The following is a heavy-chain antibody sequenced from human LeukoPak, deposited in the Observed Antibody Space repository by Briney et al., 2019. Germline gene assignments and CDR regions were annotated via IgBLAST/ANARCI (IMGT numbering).Heavy chain of an antibody. CDR3: ARRKMATIFFDAFDI. CDR1: GYSFTSYW. V-gene: IGHV5-51*01. D-gene: IGHD5-24*01. CDR2: IYPGDSDT. J-gene: IGHJ3*02. Sequence: RGESLKISCKGSGYSFTSYWIGWVRQMPGKGLEWMGIIYPGDSDTRYSPSFQGQVTISADKSISTAYLQWSSLKASDTAMYYCARRKMATIFFDAFDIWGQGTMVTVSS.